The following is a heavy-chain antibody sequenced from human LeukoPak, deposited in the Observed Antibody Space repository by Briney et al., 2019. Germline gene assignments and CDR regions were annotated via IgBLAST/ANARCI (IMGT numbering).Heavy chain of an antibody. J-gene: IGHJ6*02. CDR3: ARDDPNYGMDV. V-gene: IGHV4-34*01. CDR1: GGSISSYY. CDR2: INHSGST. Sequence: SETLSLTCTVSGGSISSYYWSWIRQPPGKGLEWIGEINHSGSTNYNPSLKSRVTISVDTSKNQFSLKLSSVTAADTAVYYCARDDPNYGMDVWGQGTTVTVSS.